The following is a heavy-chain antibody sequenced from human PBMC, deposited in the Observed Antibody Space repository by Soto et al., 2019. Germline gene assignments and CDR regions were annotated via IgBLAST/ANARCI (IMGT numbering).Heavy chain of an antibody. CDR3: ARDQVAKWAPGSAMVNYYYGMDA. V-gene: IGHV1-18*04. CDR2: ISVDDGDT. CDR1: GHTFTSYG. J-gene: IGHJ6*02. Sequence: GASVKVSCKASGHTFTSYGISWVRQAPGQGLEWMGWISVDDGDTNYAQNFQGRVTMSTDTSTSTAYMEMRSLRSDDTAVYYCARDQVAKWAPGSAMVNYYYGMDAWGQGTTVTVSS. D-gene: IGHD5-18*01.